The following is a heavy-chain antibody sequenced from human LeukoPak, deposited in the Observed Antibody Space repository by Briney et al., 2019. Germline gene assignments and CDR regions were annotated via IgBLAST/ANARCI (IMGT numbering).Heavy chain of an antibody. CDR2: VYGGDTT. V-gene: IGHV3-66*01. CDR3: ARDAHTGSGTYWGGVDYYYGLDV. D-gene: IGHD3-10*01. Sequence: GGSLRLSCAASGFTVSSNYMSWVRQAPGKGLEWVSVVYGGDTTYYADSVKGRFTVSRDNSKNTLYLQMNSLRAEDTAVYYCARDAHTGSGTYWGGVDYYYGLDVWGQGTTVTVSS. J-gene: IGHJ6*02. CDR1: GFTVSSNY.